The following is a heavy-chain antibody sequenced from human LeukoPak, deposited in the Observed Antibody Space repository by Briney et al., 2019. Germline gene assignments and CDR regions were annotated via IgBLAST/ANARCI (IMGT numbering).Heavy chain of an antibody. J-gene: IGHJ5*02. Sequence: SETLSLTCAVYGGSFSGDYWSWIRQPPGKGLEWIGEINHRGSTNYNPSLKSRVTISVDTSKNQFSLKLSSVTAADTAVYYCATPGSDSNNWFDPWGQGTLVTVSS. D-gene: IGHD3-22*01. CDR2: INHRGST. V-gene: IGHV4-34*01. CDR3: ATPGSDSNNWFDP. CDR1: GGSFSGDY.